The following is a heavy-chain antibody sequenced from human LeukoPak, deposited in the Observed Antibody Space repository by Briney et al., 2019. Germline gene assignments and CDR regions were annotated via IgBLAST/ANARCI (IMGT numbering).Heavy chain of an antibody. CDR1: EFTFDDYA. Sequence: GGSLRLSCTASEFTFDDYAMSWVRQAPGKGLEWVGFIRSKAYGGTTEYAASVKGRFTISRDDSKSIAYLQMNSLRTEDTAVYYCTRAPYSNYVNLDYWGQGTLVTVSS. J-gene: IGHJ4*02. CDR2: IRSKAYGGTT. CDR3: TRAPYSNYVNLDY. V-gene: IGHV3-49*04. D-gene: IGHD4-11*01.